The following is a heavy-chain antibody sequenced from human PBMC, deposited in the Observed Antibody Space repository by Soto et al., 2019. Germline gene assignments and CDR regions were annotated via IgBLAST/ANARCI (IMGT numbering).Heavy chain of an antibody. CDR3: AKGTITIFGVVTPGA. V-gene: IGHV3-23*01. J-gene: IGHJ4*02. CDR2: ISGSGGST. CDR1: SGG. D-gene: IGHD3-3*01. Sequence: SGGRIFKQQATGKGLEWVSAISGSGGSTYYADSVKGRFTISRDNSKNTLYLQMNSLRAEDTAVYYCAKGTITIFGVVTPGAWGQGTLVTVSS.